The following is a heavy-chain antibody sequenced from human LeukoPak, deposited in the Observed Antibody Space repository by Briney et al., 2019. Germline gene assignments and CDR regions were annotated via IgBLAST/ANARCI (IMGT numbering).Heavy chain of an antibody. V-gene: IGHV3-23*01. CDR2: ISGGGGST. D-gene: IGHD1-14*01. CDR3: AKGSGINHYHWIDP. CDR1: EFTFSNYA. Sequence: PGGSLRLSCAASEFTFSNYAMNWVRQAPGKGLELVSGISGGGGSTYYADSVKGRFTISRDNSKNTLYLQMASLRAEDTALYYCAKGSGINHYHWIDPWGQGTLVTVSS. J-gene: IGHJ5*02.